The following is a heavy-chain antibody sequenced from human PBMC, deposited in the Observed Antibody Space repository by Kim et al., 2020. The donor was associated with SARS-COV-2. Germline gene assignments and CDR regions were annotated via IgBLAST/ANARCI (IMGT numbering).Heavy chain of an antibody. Sequence: SETLSLTCTVSGASISSGGYYWSWIRQHPGKGLEWIGYIYYSGSTYYNPSLKSRVTISVDTSKNQFSLKLSSVTAADTAVYYCARVPMVRGVLDYWGQGTLVTVSS. CDR1: GASISSGGYY. J-gene: IGHJ4*02. D-gene: IGHD3-10*01. CDR3: ARVPMVRGVLDY. CDR2: IYYSGST. V-gene: IGHV4-31*03.